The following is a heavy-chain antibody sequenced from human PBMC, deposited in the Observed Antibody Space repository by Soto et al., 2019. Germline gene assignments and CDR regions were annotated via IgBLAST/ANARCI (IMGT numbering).Heavy chain of an antibody. CDR2: IYYSGST. J-gene: IGHJ4*02. D-gene: IGHD3-22*01. Sequence: PSEKLSITCTGSGGAISSGDYYWHWIRKPPGKGLEWIGYIYYSGSTYYNPSLKSRVTISVDTSKNQFSLKLSSVTAADTAVYYCARVVRSKYYYDSSGYSMGYFDYWGQGTLVTVSS. V-gene: IGHV4-30-4*01. CDR1: GGAISSGDYY. CDR3: ARVVRSKYYYDSSGYSMGYFDY.